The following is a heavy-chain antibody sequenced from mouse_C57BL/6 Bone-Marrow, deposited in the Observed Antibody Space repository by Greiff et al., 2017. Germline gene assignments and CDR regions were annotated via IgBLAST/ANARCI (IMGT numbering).Heavy chain of an antibody. V-gene: IGHV5-4*01. CDR3: ARRGPYAMDY. J-gene: IGHJ4*01. CDR1: GFTFSSYA. Sequence: EVQVVESGGGLVKPGGSLKLSCAASGFTFSSYAMSWVRQTPEKRLEWVATISDGGSYTYYPDNVKGRFTISRDNAKNNLYLQMSHLKSEDTAMYYCARRGPYAMDYWGQGTSVTVSS. CDR2: ISDGGSYT.